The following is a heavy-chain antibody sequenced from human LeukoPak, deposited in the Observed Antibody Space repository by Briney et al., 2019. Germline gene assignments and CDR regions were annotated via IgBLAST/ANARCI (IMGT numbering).Heavy chain of an antibody. J-gene: IGHJ4*02. CDR3: ARGGTNYDSSGYYSVDY. Sequence: ASVKVSCKASGYTFTSYYMHWVRQAPGQGLEWMGIINPSGGSTSYAQKFQGRVTMTRDTSTSTVYMELSSLRSEDTAVYYCARGGTNYDSSGYYSVDYWGQGTLVTVSS. CDR1: GYTFTSYY. D-gene: IGHD3-22*01. CDR2: INPSGGST. V-gene: IGHV1-46*01.